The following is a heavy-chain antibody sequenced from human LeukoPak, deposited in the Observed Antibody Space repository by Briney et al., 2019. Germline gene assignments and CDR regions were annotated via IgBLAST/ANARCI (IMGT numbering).Heavy chain of an antibody. CDR1: GYTFTGYY. D-gene: IGHD2-15*01. V-gene: IGHV1-2*02. Sequence: ASVKVSCKASGYTFTGYYMHWVRQAPGQGLEWMGWINSSSGGTNYAQKFQGRVTMTRDTSISTVYMELSRLRSDDTAVYYCAREKVEGANWFDPWGQGTLVTVFS. CDR3: AREKVEGANWFDP. CDR2: INSSSGGT. J-gene: IGHJ5*02.